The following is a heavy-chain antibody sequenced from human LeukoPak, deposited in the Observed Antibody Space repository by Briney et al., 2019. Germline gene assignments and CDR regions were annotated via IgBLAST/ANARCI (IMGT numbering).Heavy chain of an antibody. D-gene: IGHD4-23*01. V-gene: IGHV4-59*01. Sequence: SETLSLTCTVSGGSISTYYWSWIRQPPGKGLEWIGQIYNTGSTNDNPSLKSRVTILVDTSRNQFSLKLSSVTAADTAVYYCARGRWLGCYFDYWGQGTLVTVSS. CDR2: IYNTGST. J-gene: IGHJ4*02. CDR1: GGSISTYY. CDR3: ARGRWLGCYFDY.